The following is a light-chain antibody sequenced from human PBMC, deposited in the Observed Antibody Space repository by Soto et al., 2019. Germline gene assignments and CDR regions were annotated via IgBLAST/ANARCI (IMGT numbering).Light chain of an antibody. Sequence: EIVMTQSPATLSVSAGERATLSCMASQTVGSNLAWYQQKPGQAPRLLIYGASTRATGVPARFSGNGSGTEFTLTISSLQSEDFALYYCLQYDNWPPWTFGQGTKVDIK. CDR1: QTVGSN. J-gene: IGKJ1*01. CDR2: GAS. V-gene: IGKV3-15*01. CDR3: LQYDNWPPWT.